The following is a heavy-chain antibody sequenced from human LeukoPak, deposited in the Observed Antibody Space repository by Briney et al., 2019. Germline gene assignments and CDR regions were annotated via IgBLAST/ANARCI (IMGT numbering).Heavy chain of an antibody. CDR3: ASRAHYYDSSGYPPLT. Sequence: PGWSLRLSCAASGFTFSSYSMNWVRQAPGKGLEWVSSISSSSSYIYYADSVKGRFTISRDNAKNSLYLQMNSLRAEDTAVYYCASRAHYYDSSGYPPLTWGQGTLVTVSS. J-gene: IGHJ5*02. V-gene: IGHV3-21*01. CDR2: ISSSSSYI. CDR1: GFTFSSYS. D-gene: IGHD3-22*01.